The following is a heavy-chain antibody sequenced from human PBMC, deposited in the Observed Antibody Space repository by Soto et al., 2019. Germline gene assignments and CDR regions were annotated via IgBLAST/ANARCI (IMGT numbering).Heavy chain of an antibody. CDR3: ARDIWDEYGNSRVDY. CDR2: MSSDGKNK. V-gene: IGHV3-30*04. J-gene: IGHJ4*02. Sequence: GGSVRLSCAASGFTFSGYAIHWVRQPPGKGLGWVAVMSSDGKNKYYADTVKGRFTISRDNSKNTLYLQMNSLRTEDTAVYYCARDIWDEYGNSRVDYWGQRTLVTVSS. CDR1: GFTFSGYA. D-gene: IGHD3-10*01.